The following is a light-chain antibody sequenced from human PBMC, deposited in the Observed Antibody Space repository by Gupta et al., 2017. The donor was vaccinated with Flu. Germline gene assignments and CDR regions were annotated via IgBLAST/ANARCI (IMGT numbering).Light chain of an antibody. CDR1: SSDIGGYNY. CDR3: CSYAGTYTFYV. V-gene: IGLV2-11*01. Sequence: QSALTQPRSVSGSPGQSVTISCTGTSSDIGGYNYVSWYQQHPGKAPKVMIYDVTKRPSGVPDRFSGSKSGNTAYLTISGLQAEDEADYYCCSYAGTYTFYVFGTGTKVTVL. J-gene: IGLJ1*01. CDR2: DVT.